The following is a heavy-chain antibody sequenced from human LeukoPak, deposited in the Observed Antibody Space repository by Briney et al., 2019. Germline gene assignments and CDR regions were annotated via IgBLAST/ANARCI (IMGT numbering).Heavy chain of an antibody. CDR3: AKDRGDGDYASNYYGMDV. V-gene: IGHV3-9*01. D-gene: IGHD4-17*01. J-gene: IGHJ6*02. CDR2: ISWNSGSI. Sequence: GGSLRLSCAASGFTFDDYAMHWVRQAPGKGLEWVSGISWNSGSIGYADSVKGRLTISRDNAKNSLYLQMNSLRAEDTALYYCAKDRGDGDYASNYYGMDVWGQGTTVTVSS. CDR1: GFTFDDYA.